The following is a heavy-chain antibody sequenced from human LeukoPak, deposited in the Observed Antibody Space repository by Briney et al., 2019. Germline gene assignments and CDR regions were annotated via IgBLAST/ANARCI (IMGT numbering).Heavy chain of an antibody. CDR3: ARASSGNWITYHDAFDI. CDR2: MNPNSGNT. Sequence: ASVKVSCKASGYTFTSYDINWVRQATGQGLEGMGWMNPNSGNTGYAQKFQGRGTMTRNTSISTAYMELSSLRSEDTAVYYCARASSGNWITYHDAFDIWGQGTMLTVSS. J-gene: IGHJ3*02. D-gene: IGHD1-20*01. CDR1: GYTFTSYD. V-gene: IGHV1-8*01.